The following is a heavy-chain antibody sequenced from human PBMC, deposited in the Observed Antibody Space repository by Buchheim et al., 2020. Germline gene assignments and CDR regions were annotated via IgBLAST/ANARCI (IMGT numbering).Heavy chain of an antibody. V-gene: IGHV3-30-3*01. D-gene: IGHD6-19*01. J-gene: IGHJ4*02. CDR3: ASSGWYD. CDR2: ISYDGSNK. Sequence: QVQLVESGGGVVQPGRSLRLSCAASGFTFSSYAMHWVRQAPGKGLEWVAVISYDGSNKYYADYVKGRFTIARENSKNTLDLQMNSLRAEDTAVYYCASSGWYDWGQGTL. CDR1: GFTFSSYA.